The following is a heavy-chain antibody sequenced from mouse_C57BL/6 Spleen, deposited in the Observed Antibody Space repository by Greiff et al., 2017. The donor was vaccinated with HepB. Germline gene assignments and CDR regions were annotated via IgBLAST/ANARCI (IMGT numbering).Heavy chain of an antibody. V-gene: IGHV1-15*01. CDR3: TSRGLRGYYFDY. CDR1: GYTFTDYE. D-gene: IGHD3-1*01. Sequence: VQLQQSGAELVRPGASVTLSCKASGYTFTDYEMHWVKQTPVHGLEWIGAIDPETGGTAYNQKFKGKAILTADKSSSTAYTELRSLTSEDSAVYYCTSRGLRGYYFDYWGQGTTLTVSS. CDR2: IDPETGGT. J-gene: IGHJ2*01.